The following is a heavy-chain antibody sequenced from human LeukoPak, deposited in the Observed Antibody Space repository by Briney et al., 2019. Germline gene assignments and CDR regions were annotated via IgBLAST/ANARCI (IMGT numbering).Heavy chain of an antibody. D-gene: IGHD3-16*01. V-gene: IGHV3-74*01. CDR2: INSDGSST. J-gene: IGHJ5*02. Sequence: GGSLRLSCAASGFTFSSYWMHWVRQAPGKGLVWVSRINSDGSSTSYADSVKGRFTISRDNAKNTLYLQMNSLRAEDTAVYYCARASALGGWFDPWGQGTLVTVSS. CDR1: GFTFSSYW. CDR3: ARASALGGWFDP.